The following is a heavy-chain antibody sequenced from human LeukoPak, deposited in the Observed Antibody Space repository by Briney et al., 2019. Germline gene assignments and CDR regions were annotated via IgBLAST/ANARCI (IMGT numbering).Heavy chain of an antibody. V-gene: IGHV1-69*06. CDR1: GYTFTSYD. J-gene: IGHJ3*02. CDR3: ATESHYCSSTSCYGYAFDI. Sequence: SVKVSCKASGYTFTSYDISWVRQAPGQGLEWMGEIISIFGPANYAQRFQGRVTITADKSTNTAYMELSSLRSEDTAVYYCATESHYCSSTSCYGYAFDIWGQGTMVTVSS. D-gene: IGHD2-2*01. CDR2: IISIFGPA.